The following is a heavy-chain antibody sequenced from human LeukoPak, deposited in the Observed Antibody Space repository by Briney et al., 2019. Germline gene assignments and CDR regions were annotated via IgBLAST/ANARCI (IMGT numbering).Heavy chain of an antibody. CDR2: TIPILGIA. CDR1: GGTFSSYA. CDR3: ARLFGDLYYYGMDV. D-gene: IGHD3-16*01. J-gene: IGHJ6*02. Sequence: ASVKVSCKASGGTFSSYAISWVRQAPGQGLEWMGRTIPILGIANYAQKFQGRVTITADKSTSTAYMELSSLRSEDTAVYYCARLFGDLYYYGMDVWGQGTTVTVSS. V-gene: IGHV1-69*04.